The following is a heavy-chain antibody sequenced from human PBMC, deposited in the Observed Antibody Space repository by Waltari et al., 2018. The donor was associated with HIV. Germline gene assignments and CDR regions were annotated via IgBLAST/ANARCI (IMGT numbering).Heavy chain of an antibody. Sequence: QLQLQESGPALVKPSETLSLTCTVSTGYITQSYYWGWVRQFPGTGLELIGSIYSNGVSHYAPSLKSRVALSVDMSKNQFSLTLTAVTAADTSRYFCVALRTVTGTIDKWGQGTLVTVS. J-gene: IGHJ4*02. D-gene: IGHD6-19*01. CDR1: TGYITQSYY. CDR2: IYSNGVS. V-gene: IGHV4-39*01. CDR3: VALRTVTGTIDK.